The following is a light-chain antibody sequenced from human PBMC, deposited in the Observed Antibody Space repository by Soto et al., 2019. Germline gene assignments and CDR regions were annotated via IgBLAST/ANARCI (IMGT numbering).Light chain of an antibody. CDR3: SSFAGGGNPVL. J-gene: IGLJ2*01. CDR1: SSDVGGYNY. Sequence: QSVLTRPPSASGSLGQSVTISCTGTSSDVGGYNYVSWHQQHPGKAPKVMIYEVTKRPPGVPDRFSGSKSGNTASLTVSGLQAEDEADYYCSSFAGGGNPVLLGGGTKLTVL. CDR2: EVT. V-gene: IGLV2-8*01.